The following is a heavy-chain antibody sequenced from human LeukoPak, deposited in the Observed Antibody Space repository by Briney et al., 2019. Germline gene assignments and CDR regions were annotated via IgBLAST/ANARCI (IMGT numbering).Heavy chain of an antibody. J-gene: IGHJ4*02. CDR1: VFTLSGHW. CDR2: INQGGSDK. V-gene: IGHV3-7*01. CDR3: TRDRSRAEDD. Sequence: GGSLRLSCAASVFTLSGHWMSWVCRAPGKGLEWVANINQGGSDKYYVDSVKGRFTISRDNANNLLYLQMNSLRGEDTAVYYCTRDRSRAEDDWGQGTLVTVSS. D-gene: IGHD1-14*01.